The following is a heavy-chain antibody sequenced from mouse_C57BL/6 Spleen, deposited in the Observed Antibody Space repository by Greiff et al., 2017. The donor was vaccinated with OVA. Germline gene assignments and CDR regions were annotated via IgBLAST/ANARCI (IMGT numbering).Heavy chain of an antibody. CDR3: ARFAGLGFYWYFDV. CDR1: GYTFTGYW. CDR2: ILPGSGST. J-gene: IGHJ1*03. V-gene: IGHV1-9*01. Sequence: QVQLQQSGAELMKPGASVKLSCKATGYTFTGYWIAWVKQRPGHGLEWIGEILPGSGSTYYHEKFKGKATFSADNSSNTAYLQLSSLTTEDSANSDGARFAGLGFYWYFDVWGTGTTVTVSS.